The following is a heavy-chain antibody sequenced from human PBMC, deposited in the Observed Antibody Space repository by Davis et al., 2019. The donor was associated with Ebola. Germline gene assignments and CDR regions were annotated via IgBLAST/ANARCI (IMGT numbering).Heavy chain of an antibody. V-gene: IGHV1-2*04. CDR1: GYTFTGYY. CDR2: INPNSGGT. J-gene: IGHJ6*02. Sequence: ASVKVSCKASGYTFTGYYMHWVRQAPGQGLEWMGWINPNSGGTNYAQKFQGWVTMTRDTSISTAYMELSRLRSDDTAVYYCAREIVGATRDYYYYYGMDVWGQGTTVTVSS. D-gene: IGHD1-26*01. CDR3: AREIVGATRDYYYYYGMDV.